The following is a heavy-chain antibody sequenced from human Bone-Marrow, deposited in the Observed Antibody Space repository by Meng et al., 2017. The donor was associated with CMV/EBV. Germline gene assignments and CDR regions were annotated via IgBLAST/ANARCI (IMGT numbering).Heavy chain of an antibody. J-gene: IGHJ6*02. Sequence: GESLKISCKGSGYTFTSYWIGWVRQMPGKGLEWMGIIHTGDSDTRYSPSFPGQVTISADKSSSTPYLQWNSLKASDTAMYYCASHEVAKGDNFGCYGMDDWGQGTTVTVSS. D-gene: IGHD4-23*01. CDR1: GYTFTSYW. CDR3: ASHEVAKGDNFGCYGMDD. V-gene: IGHV5-51*01. CDR2: IHTGDSDT.